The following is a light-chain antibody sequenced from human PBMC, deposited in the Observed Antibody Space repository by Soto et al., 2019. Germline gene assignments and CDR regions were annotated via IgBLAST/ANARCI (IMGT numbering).Light chain of an antibody. V-gene: IGLV1-40*01. CDR3: QSYDSSMTAVA. CDR1: SSNIGAGYD. Sequence: QTVVTQPPSVSGAPGQRVTISCTGSSSNIGAGYDVHWYKQLPGTAPKLLIYDNANRPSGVPDRFSGSKSGTSASLAITGLQAGDEADYYCQSYDSSMTAVAFGGGTQLTVL. J-gene: IGLJ2*01. CDR2: DNA.